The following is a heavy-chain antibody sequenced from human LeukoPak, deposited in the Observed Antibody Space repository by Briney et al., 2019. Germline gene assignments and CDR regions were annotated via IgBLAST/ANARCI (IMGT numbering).Heavy chain of an antibody. CDR1: GGSISSSSYY. CDR3: ARRVGDTIFGVVTAGLDYGY. D-gene: IGHD3-3*01. J-gene: IGHJ4*02. Sequence: SETLSLTCTVSGGSISSSSYYWGWIRQPPGKGLEWIGSIYYSGSTYYNPSLKSRVTISEDTSKNQFSLKLSSVTAADTAVYYCARRVGDTIFGVVTAGLDYGYWGQGTLVTVSS. CDR2: IYYSGST. V-gene: IGHV4-39*01.